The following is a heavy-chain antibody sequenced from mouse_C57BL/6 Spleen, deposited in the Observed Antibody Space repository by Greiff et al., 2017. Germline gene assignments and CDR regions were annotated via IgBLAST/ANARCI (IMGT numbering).Heavy chain of an antibody. D-gene: IGHD4-1*01. CDR1: GFTFSSYA. Sequence: EVQRVESGGGLVKPGGSLKLSCAASGFTFSSYAMSWVRQTPEQRLEWVATISDGGSYTYYPDNVKGRFTITRDNAKNNLYLQMSHLKSEDTAMYYCAREGPLGATDYWGQGTSVTVSS. J-gene: IGHJ4*01. CDR2: ISDGGSYT. V-gene: IGHV5-4*01. CDR3: AREGPLGATDY.